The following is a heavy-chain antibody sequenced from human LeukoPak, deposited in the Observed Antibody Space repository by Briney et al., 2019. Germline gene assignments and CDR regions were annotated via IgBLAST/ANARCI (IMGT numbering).Heavy chain of an antibody. J-gene: IGHJ4*02. Sequence: ASVKVSCKASGYMFTTYIMYWVRQAPGQRLEWMGWINAGNGNTKYSQKFQGRVTITRDTAASTVYMEVNSLRSEDTAVYYCARDVTGSFMFDYWGQGTLVTVSS. D-gene: IGHD3-9*01. CDR3: ARDVTGSFMFDY. CDR1: GYMFTTYI. V-gene: IGHV1-3*01. CDR2: INAGNGNT.